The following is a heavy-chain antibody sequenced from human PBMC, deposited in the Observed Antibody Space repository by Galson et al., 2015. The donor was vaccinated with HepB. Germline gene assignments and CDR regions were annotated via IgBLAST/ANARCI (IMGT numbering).Heavy chain of an antibody. V-gene: IGHV3-43*01. CDR3: AKDMLGARTDSGYDYGDYYYGMDV. CDR2: ISWDGGST. D-gene: IGHD5-12*01. CDR1: GFTFDDYT. J-gene: IGHJ6*02. Sequence: SLRLSCAASGFTFDDYTMHWVRQAPGKGLEWVSLISWDGGSTYYADSVKGRFTISRDNSKNSLYLQMNSLRTEDTALYYCAKDMLGARTDSGYDYGDYYYGMDVWGQGTTVTVSS.